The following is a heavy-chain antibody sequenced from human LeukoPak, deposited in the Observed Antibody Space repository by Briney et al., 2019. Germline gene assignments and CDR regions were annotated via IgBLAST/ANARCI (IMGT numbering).Heavy chain of an antibody. Sequence: GESLKTSCKGSEYSFTNYWIGWVRQMPGKGLEWMGIIYPGDSDTRYSPSFQGQVTISADKSISTAYLQWSSLKASDTAMYYCARWASDNWFDPWGQGTLVTVSS. CDR1: EYSFTNYW. CDR3: ARWASDNWFDP. D-gene: IGHD2-2*01. J-gene: IGHJ5*02. V-gene: IGHV5-51*01. CDR2: IYPGDSDT.